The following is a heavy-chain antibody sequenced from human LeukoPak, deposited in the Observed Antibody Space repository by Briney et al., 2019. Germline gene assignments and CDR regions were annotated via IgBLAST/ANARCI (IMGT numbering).Heavy chain of an antibody. Sequence: GGSLRLSCGASGFTFDDYGMSWVRQAPGKGLEWVSGINWNGGSTGYADSVKGRFTISRDNAKNSLYLQMNSLRAEDTALYYCAGDYSGTYVFDIWGRGTMVTVPS. CDR1: GFTFDDYG. D-gene: IGHD1-26*01. CDR2: INWNGGST. J-gene: IGHJ3*02. CDR3: AGDYSGTYVFDI. V-gene: IGHV3-20*04.